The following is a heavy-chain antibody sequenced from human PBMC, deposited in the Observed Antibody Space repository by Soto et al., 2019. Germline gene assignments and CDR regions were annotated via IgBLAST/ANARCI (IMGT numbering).Heavy chain of an antibody. D-gene: IGHD1-26*01. CDR1: GFTFSSYG. CDR3: AKAPRYYTLDLDY. CDR2: ISYDGSNK. V-gene: IGHV3-30*18. J-gene: IGHJ4*02. Sequence: QVQLVASGGGVVQPGRSLRLSCAASGFTFSSYGMHWVRQAAGKGLEWVAVISYDGSNKYYADSVKGRFTISRDNSKNTLYLQMNSLRAEDTAVYYWAKAPRYYTLDLDYWGQGTLGTVAS.